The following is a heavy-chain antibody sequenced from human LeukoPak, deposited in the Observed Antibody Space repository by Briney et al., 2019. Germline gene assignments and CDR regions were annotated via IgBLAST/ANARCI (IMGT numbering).Heavy chain of an antibody. Sequence: PGGSLRLSCAASGVTVSSNYMSWVRQAPGKGLEWVSVIYSGGSTYYADSVKGRFTISRDNSKNTLYLQMNSLRAEDTAVYYCARDLAIMVRGVKGRENFDYWGQGTPVTVSS. V-gene: IGHV3-66*01. D-gene: IGHD3-10*01. J-gene: IGHJ4*02. CDR2: IYSGGST. CDR3: ARDLAIMVRGVKGRENFDY. CDR1: GVTVSSNY.